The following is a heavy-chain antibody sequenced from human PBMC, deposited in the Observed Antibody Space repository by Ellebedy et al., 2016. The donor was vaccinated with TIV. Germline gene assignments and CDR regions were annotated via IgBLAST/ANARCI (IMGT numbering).Heavy chain of an antibody. D-gene: IGHD6-25*01. CDR1: KFTFDRHA. V-gene: IGHV3-30*01. CDR3: ARDPFSGSYSYYGMDV. Sequence: GESLKISCAASKFTFDRHAIHWVRQAPGKGLEWVAVISYDGAKTHYADSMKGRFTISRDNSKTSGFLQMNSMRGDDTAVYYCARDPFSGSYSYYGMDVWGQGATVTVSS. CDR2: ISYDGAKT. J-gene: IGHJ6*02.